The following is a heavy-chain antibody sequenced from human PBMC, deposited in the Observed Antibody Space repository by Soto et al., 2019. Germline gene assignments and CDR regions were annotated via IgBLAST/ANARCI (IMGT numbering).Heavy chain of an antibody. V-gene: IGHV3-23*01. D-gene: IGHD3-10*01. CDR3: AKRGLNLRYYYYYGMDV. CDR1: GFTFSSYA. Sequence: PGGSLRLSCAASGFTFSSYAMSWVRQAPGKGLEWVSAISGSGGSTYYADSVKGRFTISRDNSKNTLYLQMNSLRAEDTAVYYCAKRGLNLRYYYYYGMDVWGQGTTVTVSS. J-gene: IGHJ6*02. CDR2: ISGSGGST.